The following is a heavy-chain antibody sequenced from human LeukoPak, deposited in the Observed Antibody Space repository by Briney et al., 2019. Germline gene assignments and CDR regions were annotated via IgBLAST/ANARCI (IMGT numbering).Heavy chain of an antibody. J-gene: IGHJ6*02. CDR3: ARVGTYYDILTGYYHYYYYGMDV. CDR2: MNPNSGNT. CDR1: GGTFSSYA. D-gene: IGHD3-9*01. Sequence: GSVKVSCKASGGTFSSYAISWVRQATGQGLEWMGWMNPNSGNTGYAQKFQGRVTMTRNTSISTAYMELSSLRSEDTAVYYCARVGTYYDILTGYYHYYYYGMDVWGQGTTVTVSS. V-gene: IGHV1-8*02.